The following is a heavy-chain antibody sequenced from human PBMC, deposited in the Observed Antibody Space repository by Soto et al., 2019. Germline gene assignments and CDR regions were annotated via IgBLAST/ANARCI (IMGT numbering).Heavy chain of an antibody. CDR2: ISSSSSYT. V-gene: IGHV3-11*05. CDR1: RFTFSDYY. CDR3: ARDRPLSYDILTGYYSPHPYYYYYGMDV. D-gene: IGHD3-9*01. J-gene: IGHJ6*02. Sequence: PGGSLRLSCAASRFTFSDYYMSWIRQAPGKGLEWVSYISSSSSYTNYADSVKGRFTISRDNAKNSLYLQMNSLRAEDTAVYYCARDRPLSYDILTGYYSPHPYYYYYGMDVWGQGTTVTVSS.